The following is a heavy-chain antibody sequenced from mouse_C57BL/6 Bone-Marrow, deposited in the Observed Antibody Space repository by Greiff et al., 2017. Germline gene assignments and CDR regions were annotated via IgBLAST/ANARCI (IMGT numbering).Heavy chain of an antibody. J-gene: IGHJ1*03. V-gene: IGHV14-2*01. CDR3: ALITTAFDV. D-gene: IGHD1-1*01. CDR1: GFNITDYY. Sequence: VQLKQSGAELVKPGASVKLSCTASGFNITDYYMHWVKQRTEPGLEWIGRIDPEDGETKYAPKVQGKATITADKASNTAYLQLSSLTSEDTAVYYCALITTAFDVGGTGTTVTVSS. CDR2: IDPEDGET.